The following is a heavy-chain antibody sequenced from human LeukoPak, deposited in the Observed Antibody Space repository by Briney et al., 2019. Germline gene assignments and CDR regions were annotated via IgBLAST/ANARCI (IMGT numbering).Heavy chain of an antibody. CDR1: GFTFSSYS. CDR3: ARDSVRRVASNYYYYYMDV. CDR2: ISSSSSTI. Sequence: GGSLRLSCAASGFTFSSYSMNWVRQAPGKGLEWVSYISSSSSTIYYADSVKGRFTISRDNAMNSLYLQMNSLRAEDTAVYYCARDSVRRVASNYYYYYMDVWGKGTTVTVSS. V-gene: IGHV3-48*04. J-gene: IGHJ6*03. D-gene: IGHD3-10*01.